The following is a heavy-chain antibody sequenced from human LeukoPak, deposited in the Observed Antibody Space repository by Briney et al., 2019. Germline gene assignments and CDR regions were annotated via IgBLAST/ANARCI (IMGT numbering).Heavy chain of an antibody. D-gene: IGHD2-2*01. Sequence: SGTLSLTCAVSGGSISSRNWWSWVRQPPGKGLEWIGSIYHSGSTYYNPSLKSRVTISVDTSKNQFSLKLSSVTAADTAVYYCARLGGSRSSTSVVYWGQGTLVTVSS. CDR2: IYHSGST. CDR3: ARLGGSRSSTSVVY. V-gene: IGHV4-4*02. CDR1: GGSISSRNW. J-gene: IGHJ4*02.